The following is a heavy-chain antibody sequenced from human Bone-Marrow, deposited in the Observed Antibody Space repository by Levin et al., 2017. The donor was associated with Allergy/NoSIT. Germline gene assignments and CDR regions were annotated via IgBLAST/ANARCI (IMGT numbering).Heavy chain of an antibody. CDR1: GFTFTSSA. Sequence: GGSLRLSCKASGFTFTSSAVQWVRQARGQRLEWIGWIVVGSGNTNYAQKFQERVTITRDMSTSTAYMELSSLRSEDTAVYYCAAPRTLMITFGGVIVGGDFDYWGQGTLVTVSS. J-gene: IGHJ4*02. D-gene: IGHD3-16*02. V-gene: IGHV1-58*01. CDR2: IVVGSGNT. CDR3: AAPRTLMITFGGVIVGGDFDY.